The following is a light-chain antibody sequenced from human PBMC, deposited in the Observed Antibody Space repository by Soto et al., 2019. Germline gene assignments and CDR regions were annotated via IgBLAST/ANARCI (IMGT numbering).Light chain of an antibody. CDR3: QQYGSSPIT. CDR2: GAS. V-gene: IGKV3-20*01. CDR1: QSVSSSY. J-gene: IGKJ5*01. Sequence: EIVLTQSAGSLSLCPGERANLXCRASQSVSSSYGAWYQQQPGQAPRLLIYGASSRAHGSPDRFSGSGSVTDFTRTISRREPEDFAVYYGQQYGSSPITFGQGTRLEIK.